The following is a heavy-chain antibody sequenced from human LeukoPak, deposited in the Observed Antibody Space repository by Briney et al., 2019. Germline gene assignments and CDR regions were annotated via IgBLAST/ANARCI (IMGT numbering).Heavy chain of an antibody. D-gene: IGHD4/OR15-4a*01. CDR2: IYYSGST. CDR3: ASLTTGNWFDP. Sequence: SETLSLTCTVSGGSIGSYYWSWIRQHPGKGLEWIGYIYYSGSTYYNPSLKSRVSISVDTSKNQFSLKLNSVTAADTAVFYCASLTTGNWFDPWGQGTLVTVSS. J-gene: IGHJ5*02. V-gene: IGHV4-59*06. CDR1: GGSIGSYY.